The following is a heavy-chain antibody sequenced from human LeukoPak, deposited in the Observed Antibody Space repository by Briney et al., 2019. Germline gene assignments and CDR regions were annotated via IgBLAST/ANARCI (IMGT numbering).Heavy chain of an antibody. CDR3: ARGRSVVITTSWYFDL. D-gene: IGHD3-22*01. V-gene: IGHV4-31*03. CDR1: GGSISSGGYY. Sequence: SQTLSLTCTVSGGSISSGGYYWSWIRQHPGKGLEWIGYIYYSGSTYYNPSLKSRVTISVDTSKNQFSLKLSSVTAADTAVYYCARGRSVVITTSWYFDLWGQGTLVTVSS. J-gene: IGHJ2*01. CDR2: IYYSGST.